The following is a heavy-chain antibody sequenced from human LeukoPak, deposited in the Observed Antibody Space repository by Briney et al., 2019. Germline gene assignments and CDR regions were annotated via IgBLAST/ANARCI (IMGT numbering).Heavy chain of an antibody. CDR2: IGSSGTTI. CDR1: GFPFSIYE. V-gene: IGHV3-48*03. Sequence: GGSLRLSCAVSGFPFSIYEMNWVRQAPGKGLEWVSNIGSSGTTIYYADSVKGRFSISRDNAKSSLYLQMNSLRVEDTAVYYCALLAVASDFDYWGKGALVTVSS. J-gene: IGHJ4*02. CDR3: ALLAVASDFDY. D-gene: IGHD6-19*01.